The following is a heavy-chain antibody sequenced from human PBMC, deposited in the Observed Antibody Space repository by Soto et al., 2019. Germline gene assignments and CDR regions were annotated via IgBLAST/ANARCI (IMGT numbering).Heavy chain of an antibody. CDR2: IYYTGGT. CDR1: SDSINGYY. D-gene: IGHD6-19*01. Sequence: TLPLTCTGNSDSINGYYWCLSPQPPGKGLEWIGYIYYTGGTNYNPSLKSRVTISIDTSKNQFSLKLRSMTAADTAVFYCARGRNVAGAGLGFAPWDQGSL. J-gene: IGHJ5*02. CDR3: ARGRNVAGAGLGFAP. V-gene: IGHV4-59*01.